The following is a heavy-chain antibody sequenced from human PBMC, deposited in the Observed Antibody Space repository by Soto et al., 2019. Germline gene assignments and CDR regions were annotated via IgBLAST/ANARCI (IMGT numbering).Heavy chain of an antibody. D-gene: IGHD2-15*01. V-gene: IGHV4-30-4*01. CDR2: IYYSGST. CDR1: GGSISSGDYY. J-gene: IGHJ5*02. CDR3: ARNPARYCSGGSCYQPHWFDP. Sequence: PSETLSLTCTVSGGSISSGDYYWSWIRQPPGKGLEWIGYIYYSGSTYYNPSLKSRVTISVDTSKNQFSLKLSSVTAADTAVYYCARNPARYCSGGSCYQPHWFDPWGQGTLVTVSS.